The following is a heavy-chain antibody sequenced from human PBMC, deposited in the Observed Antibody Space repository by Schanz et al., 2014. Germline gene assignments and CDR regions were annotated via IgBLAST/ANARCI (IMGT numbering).Heavy chain of an antibody. J-gene: IGHJ2*01. CDR3: AKDLGVDCGDGCFNWYFDL. CDR2: IYIGGNT. CDR1: GFPFSDYF. D-gene: IGHD2-21*02. V-gene: IGHV3-66*01. Sequence: VQLVDSGGGLVKPGGSLRLSCTASGFPFSDYFMAWIRQPPGRGLEWVSFIYIGGNTYYADSVKGRFTISRDNSKNTLYLQMISLRPEDTAVYYCAKDLGVDCGDGCFNWYFDLWGRGSLVTVSS.